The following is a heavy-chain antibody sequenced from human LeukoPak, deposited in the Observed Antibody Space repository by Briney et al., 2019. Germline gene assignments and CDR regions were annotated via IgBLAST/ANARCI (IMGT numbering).Heavy chain of an antibody. J-gene: IGHJ4*02. D-gene: IGHD3-16*01. V-gene: IGHV3-7*04. Sequence: GGSLRLSCAGSGFTFSSYWMSWVRQAPGKRPEWMASIKQDGSEIYYVDSVKGRFTISRDNAKNSLSLQMNSLRGEDTAVYSCARSYASTAYRYFDYWGQGTLVTVSS. CDR2: IKQDGSEI. CDR3: ARSYASTAYRYFDY. CDR1: GFTFSSYW.